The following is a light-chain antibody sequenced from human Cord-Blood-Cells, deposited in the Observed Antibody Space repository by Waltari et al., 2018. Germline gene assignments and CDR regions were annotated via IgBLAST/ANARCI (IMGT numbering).Light chain of an antibody. J-gene: IGKJ1*01. CDR3: QEYYSTPPT. CDR2: WAS. V-gene: IGKV4-1*01. Sequence: DIVMTQSPDSLAVSLGERATINCKSSQSVLYSSNNKNYLAWYQQKPGQPPKLLIYWASTGEAGPPDRFSGSGSVTYFTLTISSLQAEVVVVYYCQEYYSTPPTFGQGTKVEIK. CDR1: QSVLYSSNNKNY.